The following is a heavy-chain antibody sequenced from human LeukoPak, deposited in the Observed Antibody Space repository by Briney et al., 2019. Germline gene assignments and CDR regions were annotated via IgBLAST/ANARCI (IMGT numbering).Heavy chain of an antibody. Sequence: PTGGSLRLSCAASGFTFNSYAMSWVRQAPGKGLEWVSGIIDSGGSTYYADSVKARFTISRDNSRSTLYLQMNSLRAEDTAVYYCAKATRSGWFYFDFWGQGTLVTVSS. J-gene: IGHJ4*02. V-gene: IGHV3-23*01. CDR2: IIDSGGST. D-gene: IGHD6-19*01. CDR1: GFTFNSYA. CDR3: AKATRSGWFYFDF.